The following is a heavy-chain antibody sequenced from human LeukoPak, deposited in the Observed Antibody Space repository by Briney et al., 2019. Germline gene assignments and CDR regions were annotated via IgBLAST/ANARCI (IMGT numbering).Heavy chain of an antibody. V-gene: IGHV4-38-2*02. Sequence: PSETLSLTCTVSGYSISTGYYWGWIRQPPGKGLEGIGSIYRSGSTSYNPSLKSRLAISVDTSKNQFSLNLNSVTAADTAVYYCARKSGSSTGRGVDSWGQGTLVTVSS. CDR3: ARKSGSSTGRGVDS. J-gene: IGHJ4*02. CDR2: IYRSGST. D-gene: IGHD1-26*01. CDR1: GYSISTGYY.